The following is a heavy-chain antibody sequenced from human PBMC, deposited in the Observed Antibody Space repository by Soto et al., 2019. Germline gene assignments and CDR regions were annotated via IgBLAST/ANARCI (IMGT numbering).Heavy chain of an antibody. CDR3: AKAAGDYVNYFDY. V-gene: IGHV3-30*18. CDR2: ISYDGSNK. CDR1: GFTFSSYG. D-gene: IGHD4-17*01. J-gene: IGHJ4*02. Sequence: GGSLRLSCAASGFTFSSYGMHWVRQAPGKGLEWVAVISYDGSNKYYADSVKGRFTISRDNSKNTLYLQMNSLRAEDTAVYYCAKAAGDYVNYFDYWGQGTLVTVSS.